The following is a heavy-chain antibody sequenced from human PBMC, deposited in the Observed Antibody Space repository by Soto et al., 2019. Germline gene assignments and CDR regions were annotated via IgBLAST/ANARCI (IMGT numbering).Heavy chain of an antibody. J-gene: IGHJ6*02. CDR1: GFTFSSYD. CDR2: IGTAGDT. D-gene: IGHD3-22*01. CDR3: ARAHSNPDTYYYYYYGMDV. Sequence: GGSLRLSCAASGFTFSSYDMHWVRQATGKGLEWVSAIGTAGDTYYPGSVKGRFTISRENAKNSLYLQMNSLRAGDTAVYYCARAHSNPDTYYYYYYGMDVWGQGTTVTVSS. V-gene: IGHV3-13*01.